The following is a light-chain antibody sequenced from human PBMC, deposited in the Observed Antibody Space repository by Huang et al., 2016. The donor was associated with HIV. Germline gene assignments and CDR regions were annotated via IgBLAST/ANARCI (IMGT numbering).Light chain of an antibody. V-gene: IGKV1-27*01. Sequence: DIQMTQSPSSLSASVVDRVTITCRASQGIANYLAWYQKKPGKVPKLLIYAASTFQSGVPARFSGSGSGTDFTLTISSLQPEDVATYYCQKYHSAPFTFGPGTKVDIK. CDR1: QGIANY. J-gene: IGKJ3*01. CDR3: QKYHSAPFT. CDR2: AAS.